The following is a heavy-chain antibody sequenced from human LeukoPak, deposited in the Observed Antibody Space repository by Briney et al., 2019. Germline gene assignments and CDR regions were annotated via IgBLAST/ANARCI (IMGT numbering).Heavy chain of an antibody. V-gene: IGHV3-7*01. J-gene: IGHJ2*01. Sequence: GGSLRLSCAASGFTFSSYWMSWVRQAPGKGLEWVANIKQDGSEKYYVDSVKGRFTISRDNAKNSLYLQMNSLRAEDTAVYYCAKGSDYYDCRVYLLHWYFDLWGRGTLVTVSS. CDR3: AKGSDYYDCRVYLLHWYFDL. D-gene: IGHD3-22*01. CDR1: GFTFSSYW. CDR2: IKQDGSEK.